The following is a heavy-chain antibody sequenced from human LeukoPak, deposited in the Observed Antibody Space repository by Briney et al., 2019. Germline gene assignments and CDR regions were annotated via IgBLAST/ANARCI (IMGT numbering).Heavy chain of an antibody. J-gene: IGHJ4*02. Sequence: PGGSLRLSCAASGFTFDDYGMSWVRQAPGKGLEWVSGINWNGGSTGYADSVKGRFTISRDNAKNSLYLQMNSLRAEDTALYYCARQGDSSGYYYVDYWGQRTLVTVSS. V-gene: IGHV3-20*04. CDR3: ARQGDSSGYYYVDY. D-gene: IGHD3-22*01. CDR2: INWNGGST. CDR1: GFTFDDYG.